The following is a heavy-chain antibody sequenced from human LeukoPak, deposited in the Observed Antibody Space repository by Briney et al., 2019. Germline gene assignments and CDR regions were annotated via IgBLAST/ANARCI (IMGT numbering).Heavy chain of an antibody. Sequence: GGSLRLSCAASGFTVSSNYMSWVRQAPGKGLEWVSVIYSGGSTYYADSVKGRFTISRDNSKNTLYLQMNSLRAEDTAVYYCARIIYNWNAHFDYWGQGTLATVSS. D-gene: IGHD1-20*01. CDR1: GFTVSSNY. J-gene: IGHJ4*02. V-gene: IGHV3-53*01. CDR3: ARIIYNWNAHFDY. CDR2: IYSGGST.